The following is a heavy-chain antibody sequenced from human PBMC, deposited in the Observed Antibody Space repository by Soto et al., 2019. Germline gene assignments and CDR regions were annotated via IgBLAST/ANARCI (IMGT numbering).Heavy chain of an antibody. CDR3: AKDRVLRYFDWSRDYGMDV. Sequence: HPGGSLRLSCAASGFTFSSYGMHWVRQAPGKGLEWVAVISYDGSNKYYADSVKGRFTISRDNSKNTLYLQMNSLRAEDTAVYYCAKDRVLRYFDWSRDYGMDVWGQGTTVTVSS. V-gene: IGHV3-30*18. CDR1: GFTFSSYG. CDR2: ISYDGSNK. D-gene: IGHD3-9*01. J-gene: IGHJ6*02.